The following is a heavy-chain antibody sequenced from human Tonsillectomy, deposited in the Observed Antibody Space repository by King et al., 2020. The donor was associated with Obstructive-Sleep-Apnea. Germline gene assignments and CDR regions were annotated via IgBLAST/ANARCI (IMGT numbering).Heavy chain of an antibody. CDR3: TTDYDNNRVLAFDI. CDR2: IKSKTAGGTT. CDR1: GFTFTNAW. Sequence: VQLVESGGGLVKPGGSLRLSCAASGFTFTNAWMSWVRQAPGKGLEWVGRIKSKTAGGTTDHSAPVKGRFTISRDDSKNTLYLQMNSLKTEDTAVYYCTTDYDNNRVLAFDIWGQGTMVTVSS. D-gene: IGHD3-22*01. V-gene: IGHV3-15*01. J-gene: IGHJ3*02.